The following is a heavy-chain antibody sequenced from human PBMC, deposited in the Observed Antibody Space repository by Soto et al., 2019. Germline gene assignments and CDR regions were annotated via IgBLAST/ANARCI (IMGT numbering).Heavy chain of an antibody. Sequence: SETLSLTCTVSGGSISRGGHSWTWIRQHPGKGLEWIGYIYYTGSTSYNPSLKGRVTMSVDTSKNQFSLKLRSVTAADTAVYYCVRDYASRVFDPWGQGTLVTVSS. D-gene: IGHD2-2*01. CDR1: GGSISRGGHS. CDR2: IYYTGST. CDR3: VRDYASRVFDP. J-gene: IGHJ5*02. V-gene: IGHV4-31*03.